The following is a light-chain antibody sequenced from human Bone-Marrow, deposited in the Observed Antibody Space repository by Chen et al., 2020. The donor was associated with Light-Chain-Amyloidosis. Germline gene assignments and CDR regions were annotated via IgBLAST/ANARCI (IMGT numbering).Light chain of an antibody. CDR2: KAS. Sequence: DIRMTQSPSTLSASVGDRVTITCRASQDIGDWLAWFQHKPGRAPNLLIYKASNLKSGVPSMFTGSGDGTEFTLTISSLQPDDFATYFCQQYKAFTVTFGQGTKL. CDR3: QQYKAFTVT. CDR1: QDIGDW. V-gene: IGKV1-5*03. J-gene: IGKJ2*01.